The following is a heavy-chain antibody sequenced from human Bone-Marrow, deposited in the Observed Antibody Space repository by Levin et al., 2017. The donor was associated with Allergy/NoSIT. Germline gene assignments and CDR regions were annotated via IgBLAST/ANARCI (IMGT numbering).Heavy chain of an antibody. J-gene: IGHJ4*02. CDR3: AKDWTLRGVMIYYFDF. D-gene: IGHD3-10*01. Sequence: LGESLKISCAASGFAFSNYAMHWVRQAPGKGLEWVAVISYDGSNTQYADSVKGRFTISRDISNNTLHLQMDSLRAEDTAVYYCAKDWTLRGVMIYYFDFWGQGTLVTVSS. V-gene: IGHV3-30*18. CDR2: ISYDGSNT. CDR1: GFAFSNYA.